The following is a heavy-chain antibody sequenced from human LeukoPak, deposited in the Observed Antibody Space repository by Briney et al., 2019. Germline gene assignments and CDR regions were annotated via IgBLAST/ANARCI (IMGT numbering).Heavy chain of an antibody. CDR3: ASFSPPCSGGSCHAFDY. V-gene: IGHV3-21*01. D-gene: IGHD2-15*01. CDR2: ISSSSSYI. J-gene: IGHJ4*02. Sequence: GGSLRLSCAASGFTFSSYAMSWVRQAPGKGLEWVSSISSSSSYIYYADSVKGRFTISRDNAKNSLYLQMNSLRAEDTAVYYCASFSPPCSGGSCHAFDYWGQGTLVTVSS. CDR1: GFTFSSYA.